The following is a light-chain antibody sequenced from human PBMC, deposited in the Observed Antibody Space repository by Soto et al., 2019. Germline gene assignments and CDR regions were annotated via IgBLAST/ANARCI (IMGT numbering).Light chain of an antibody. CDR1: QSVLYSPDNKNY. J-gene: IGKJ4*01. CDR3: QQYHTLPLT. V-gene: IGKV4-1*01. CDR2: WAS. Sequence: DIVMTQSPDSLAMSLGERATINCKSSQSVLYSPDNKNYLAWYQQKSGQPPKMLIYWASTRESGVPDRFSGSGSGTVFTLTISSLQAEDVAVYYCQQYHTLPLTFGGGTKVEIK.